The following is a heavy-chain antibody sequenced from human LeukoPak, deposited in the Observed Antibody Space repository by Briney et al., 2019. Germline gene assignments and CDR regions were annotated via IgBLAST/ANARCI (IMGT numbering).Heavy chain of an antibody. Sequence: GGSLRLSCATSGFTFSSYEMNWVRRAPGKGLEWVSYISSSGSTIYYADSVKGRFTISRDNAKNSLYLQMNSLRAEDTAVYYCARDQRYGSGSLFDYWGQGLLVTVSS. CDR3: ARDQRYGSGSLFDY. CDR1: GFTFSSYE. J-gene: IGHJ4*02. CDR2: ISSSGSTI. D-gene: IGHD3-10*01. V-gene: IGHV3-48*03.